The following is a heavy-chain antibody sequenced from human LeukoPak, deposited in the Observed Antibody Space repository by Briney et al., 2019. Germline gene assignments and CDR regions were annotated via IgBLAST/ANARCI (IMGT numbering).Heavy chain of an antibody. CDR2: IWYDGSNK. Sequence: GRSLRLSCGASGLTFSSYGIHWVRHAPGKGLEWVVVIWYDGSNKYYADSVKGRFTISRDNSKNTLYLQMNSLRAEDTAVYYCARDLLWFGELLPYYYYGMDVWGQGTTVTVSS. CDR3: ARDLLWFGELLPYYYYGMDV. CDR1: GLTFSSYG. J-gene: IGHJ6*02. V-gene: IGHV3-33*01. D-gene: IGHD3-10*01.